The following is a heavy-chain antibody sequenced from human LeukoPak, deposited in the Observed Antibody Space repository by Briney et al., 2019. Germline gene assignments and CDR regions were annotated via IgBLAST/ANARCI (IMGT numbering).Heavy chain of an antibody. CDR2: IRYDGSNK. J-gene: IGHJ4*02. Sequence: PGGSLRLSCAASGFTFSSYGMHWVRQAPGKGLEWVAFIRYDGSNKYYADSVKGRFTISRDNAKNSLYLQMNSLRAEDTAVYYCASSYYYDSSGKPRYYFDYWGQGTLVTVSS. D-gene: IGHD3-22*01. CDR3: ASSYYYDSSGKPRYYFDY. CDR1: GFTFSSYG. V-gene: IGHV3-30*02.